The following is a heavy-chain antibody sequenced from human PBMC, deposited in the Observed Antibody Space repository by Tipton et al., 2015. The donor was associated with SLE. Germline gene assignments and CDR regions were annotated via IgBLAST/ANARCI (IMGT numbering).Heavy chain of an antibody. CDR3: ARERVGATTWFDP. J-gene: IGHJ5*02. Sequence: SLRLSCAASGFSFSNYWMHWVRQAPGKGLVWVSRINSDGSSTSYADSVKGRFTTSSDNAKNTLYLQMNSLRAEDTAVYYCARERVGATTWFDPWGQGTLVTVSS. D-gene: IGHD1-26*01. CDR1: GFSFSNYW. V-gene: IGHV3-74*01. CDR2: INSDGSST.